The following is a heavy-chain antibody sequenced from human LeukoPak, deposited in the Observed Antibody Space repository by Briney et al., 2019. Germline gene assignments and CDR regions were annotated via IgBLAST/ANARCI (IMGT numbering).Heavy chain of an antibody. CDR3: AKVYALTRKYYFDY. D-gene: IGHD2-2*01. CDR1: GGSISSYY. Sequence: PSGTLSLTCTVSGGSISSYYWSWIRQPAGKGLEWIGRIYTSGSTNYNPSLKSRVTMSVDTSKNQFSLKLSSVTAADTAVYYCAKVYALTRKYYFDYWGQGTLVTVSS. CDR2: IYTSGST. V-gene: IGHV4-4*07. J-gene: IGHJ4*02.